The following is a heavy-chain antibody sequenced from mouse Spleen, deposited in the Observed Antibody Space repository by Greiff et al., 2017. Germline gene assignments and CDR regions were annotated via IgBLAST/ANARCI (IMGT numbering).Heavy chain of an antibody. CDR1: GYAFSSYW. D-gene: IGHD2-14*01. Sequence: QVQLQQSGAELVKPGASVKISCKASGYAFSSYWMNWVKQRPGKGLEWIGQIYPGDGDTNYNGKFKGKATLTADKSSSTAYMQLSSLTSEDSAVYFCARMGAYRYDPFDYWGQGTTLTVSS. CDR3: ARMGAYRYDPFDY. J-gene: IGHJ2*01. CDR2: IYPGDGDT. V-gene: IGHV1-80*01.